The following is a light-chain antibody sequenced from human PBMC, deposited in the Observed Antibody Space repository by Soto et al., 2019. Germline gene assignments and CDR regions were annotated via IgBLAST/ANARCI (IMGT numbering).Light chain of an antibody. CDR2: GNS. J-gene: IGLJ2*01. V-gene: IGLV1-40*01. CDR3: QSYDSSLSGVV. Sequence: QSVLTQPPSVSGAPGQRVTISCTGSSSNIGARYDVHWYQQLPGTAPKLLIYGNSNRPSGVPDRFSGSKSGTSASLAITGLQAEDEADYYCQSYDSSLSGVVFGGGTKLTV. CDR1: SSNIGARYD.